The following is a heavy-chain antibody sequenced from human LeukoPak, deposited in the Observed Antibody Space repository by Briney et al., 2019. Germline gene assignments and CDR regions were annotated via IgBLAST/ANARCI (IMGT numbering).Heavy chain of an antibody. J-gene: IGHJ6*03. CDR3: ARDMFSGYYYYYMDV. CDR1: GYIFTGYY. D-gene: IGHD3-10*02. CDR2: INPKNGGT. V-gene: IGHV1-2*02. Sequence: ASVKVSCKASGYIFTGYYIHWVRQAPGQGLEWVGWINPKNGGTNYTQKFQGRVIMTRDTAISTAYMELSRLRSDDTAVYYCARDMFSGYYYYYMDVWGKGTTVTVSS.